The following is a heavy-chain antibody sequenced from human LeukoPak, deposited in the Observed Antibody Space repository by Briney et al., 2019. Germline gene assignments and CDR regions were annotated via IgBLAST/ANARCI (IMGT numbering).Heavy chain of an antibody. CDR2: ISSSGSTI. CDR1: GFTFSSYE. V-gene: IGHV3-48*03. D-gene: IGHD4-23*01. CDR3: ARDYGGSSPFDY. J-gene: IGHJ4*02. Sequence: PGGSLRLSCAASGFTFSSYEMRWVRQAPGKGLEWVSYISSSGSTIYYADSVKGRFTISRDNAKNSLYLQMNRLRAEDTAVYYCARDYGGSSPFDYWGQGTLVIVSS.